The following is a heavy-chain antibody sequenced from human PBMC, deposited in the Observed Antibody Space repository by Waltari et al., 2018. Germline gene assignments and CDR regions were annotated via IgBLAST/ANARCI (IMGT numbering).Heavy chain of an antibody. V-gene: IGHV3-9*01. CDR2: ISWNSGSI. CDR1: GFTFDDYA. Sequence: EVQLVESGGGLVQPGRSLRLSCAASGFTFDDYAMHWVRQAPGKGLDWVSGISWNSGSIGYADSVKGRFTISRDNAKNSLYLQMNSLRAEDTALYYCAKDMTTVAGTGFDYWGQGTLVTVSS. CDR3: AKDMTTVAGTGFDY. J-gene: IGHJ4*02. D-gene: IGHD6-19*01.